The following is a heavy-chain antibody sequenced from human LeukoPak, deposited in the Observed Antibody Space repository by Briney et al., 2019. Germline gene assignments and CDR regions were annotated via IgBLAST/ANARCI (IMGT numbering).Heavy chain of an antibody. D-gene: IGHD3-3*01. V-gene: IGHV4-61*01. CDR2: IYYTGSA. CDR1: GDSVSNGNYY. CDR3: AREDDFWSGTTLHAFDI. J-gene: IGHJ3*02. Sequence: SETLSLTCSVSGDSVSNGNYYWSWLRQPPGKALEWIGYIYYTGSAYYNPSLEGRVALSVDTSRNQFSVKLNSVTAADTAVYYCAREDDFWSGTTLHAFDIWGQGTMVTVSS.